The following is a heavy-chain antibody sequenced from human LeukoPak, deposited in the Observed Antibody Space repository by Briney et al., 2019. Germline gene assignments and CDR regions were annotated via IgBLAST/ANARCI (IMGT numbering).Heavy chain of an antibody. CDR1: GFTFSSYG. Sequence: GGSLRLSCAASGFTFSSYGMHWVRQAPGKGLEWVAFIRYDGSNKYYADSVKGRFTISRDNSKNTLYLQMNSLRAEDTAVYYCAKDHIVVVTATPNFDYWGQGTLVTVSS. CDR2: IRYDGSNK. D-gene: IGHD2-21*02. V-gene: IGHV3-30*02. J-gene: IGHJ4*02. CDR3: AKDHIVVVTATPNFDY.